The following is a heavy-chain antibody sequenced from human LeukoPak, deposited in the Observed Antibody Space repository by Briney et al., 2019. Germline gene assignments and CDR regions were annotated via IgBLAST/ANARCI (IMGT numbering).Heavy chain of an antibody. CDR2: IYTSGST. CDR1: GGSISSYY. CDR3: ARSYYDYVWGGYPYFDY. V-gene: IGHV4-4*07. Sequence: SEALSLTCTVSGGSISSYYWSWIRQPAGKGLEWIGRIYTSGSTNYNPSLKSRVNMSVDTSKNQFSLKLSSVTAADTAVYYCARSYYDYVWGGYPYFDYWGQGTLVTVSS. D-gene: IGHD3-16*02. J-gene: IGHJ4*02.